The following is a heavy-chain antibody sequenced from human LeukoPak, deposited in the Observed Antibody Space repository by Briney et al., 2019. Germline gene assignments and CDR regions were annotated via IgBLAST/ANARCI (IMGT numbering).Heavy chain of an antibody. CDR1: GFTFSSYS. CDR2: ISSSSSYI. D-gene: IGHD3-22*01. CDR3: ARVRTRNYYDSSGYYIE. J-gene: IGHJ4*02. Sequence: GGSLRLSCAASGFTFSSYSMNWVRQAPGKGLEWVSSISSSSSYIYYADSVKGRFTISRDNAKNSLYLQMNSLRAEDTAVYYCARVRTRNYYDSSGYYIEWGQGTLVTVSS. V-gene: IGHV3-21*01.